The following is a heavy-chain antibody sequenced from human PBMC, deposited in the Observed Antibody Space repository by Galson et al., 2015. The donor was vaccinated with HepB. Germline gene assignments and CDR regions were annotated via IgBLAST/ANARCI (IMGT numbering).Heavy chain of an antibody. CDR1: GFTFSDYY. J-gene: IGHJ4*02. Sequence: SLRLSCAASGFTFSDYYMSWLRQAPGKGLEWVAFISSSGNTKYYAEALKGRFTISRDNAKNSLYLQMNTLRADDTAVYYCARQYYYESSGYLEGGYWGQGTLVTVSS. V-gene: IGHV3-11*01. CDR2: ISSSGNTK. D-gene: IGHD3-22*01. CDR3: ARQYYYESSGYLEGGY.